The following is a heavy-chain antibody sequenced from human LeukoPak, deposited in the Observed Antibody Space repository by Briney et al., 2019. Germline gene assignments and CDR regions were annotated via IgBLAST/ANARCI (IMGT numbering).Heavy chain of an antibody. J-gene: IGHJ4*02. CDR3: AIQSVSGYYSRHFDY. CDR2: ISAYNGNT. V-gene: IGHV1-18*01. CDR1: GYTFTSYG. Sequence: ASVKVSCKASGYTFTSYGISWVRQAPGQGLEWMGWISAYNGNTNYAQKFQGRVTMTRDTSISTAYMELSRLRSDDTAVYYCAIQSVSGYYSRHFDYWGQGTLVTVSS. D-gene: IGHD3-22*01.